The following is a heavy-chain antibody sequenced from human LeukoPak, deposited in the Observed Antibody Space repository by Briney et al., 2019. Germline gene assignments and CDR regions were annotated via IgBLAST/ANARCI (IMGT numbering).Heavy chain of an antibody. J-gene: IGHJ4*02. CDR2: IYYSGRT. D-gene: IGHD2-2*01. CDR3: ARLVGSCCTTSCSFDY. Sequence: SETLSHTCSVSGGSISSSSYYWGWIRQPPGKRLEWIGSIYYSGRTYYNPSLKSRVTISVDTSKNQFSLDLTSVTATDTAVYYCARLVGSCCTTSCSFDYWGQGTLVTVSS. CDR1: GGSISSSSYY. V-gene: IGHV4-39*01.